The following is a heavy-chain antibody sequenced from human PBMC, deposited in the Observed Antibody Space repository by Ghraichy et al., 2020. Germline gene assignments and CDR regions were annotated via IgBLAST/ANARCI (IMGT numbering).Heavy chain of an antibody. CDR3: ARSKYTDGWFYFDH. V-gene: IGHV4-59*01. CDR2: IFYSGSGIT. J-gene: IGHJ4*02. Sequence: SETLSLTCNVSGGSIRSDYWSWIRQSPGKGLEWIGYIFYSGSGITNYNPSLKSRDTVSMDTSKNQVSLMLTSVTTADTALYYCARSKYTDGWFYFDHWGRGTLVTVSS. CDR1: GGSIRSDY. D-gene: IGHD6-19*01.